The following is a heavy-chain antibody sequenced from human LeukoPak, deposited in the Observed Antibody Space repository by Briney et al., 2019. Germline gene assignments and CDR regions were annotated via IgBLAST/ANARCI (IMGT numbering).Heavy chain of an antibody. CDR1: GFFISTYT. CDR3: AKTGSTVTALNWFDP. J-gene: IGHJ5*02. V-gene: IGHV3-23*01. Sequence: GGSLRLSRTASGFFISTYTMKWVRQAPGKGLEWVSGISRSGGSTYYADSVKGRFTISRDNSKNTLYLQMNSLRGEDTAVYYCAKTGSTVTALNWFDPWGQGTLVTVSS. CDR2: ISRSGGST. D-gene: IGHD4-17*01.